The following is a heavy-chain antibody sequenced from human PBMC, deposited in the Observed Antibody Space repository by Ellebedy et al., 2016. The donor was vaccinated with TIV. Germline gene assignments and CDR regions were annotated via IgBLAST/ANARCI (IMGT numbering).Heavy chain of an antibody. J-gene: IGHJ6*02. D-gene: IGHD3-10*01. Sequence: PGGSLRLSCAASGFTFSSYAMRWVRQAPGKGLEWVSAISGSGGSTYYADSVKGRFTISRDNSKNTLYLQMNSLRAEDTAVYYCAKDMVRGVITYYYYGMDVWGQGTTVTVSS. CDR1: GFTFSSYA. CDR2: ISGSGGST. CDR3: AKDMVRGVITYYYYGMDV. V-gene: IGHV3-23*01.